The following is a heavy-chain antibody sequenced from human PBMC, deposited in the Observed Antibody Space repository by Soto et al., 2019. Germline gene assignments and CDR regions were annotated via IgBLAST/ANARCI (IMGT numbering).Heavy chain of an antibody. CDR3: ARGLIAGGYYYYMDV. J-gene: IGHJ6*03. CDR1: AYTFTSYD. CDR2: MNPNSGNT. V-gene: IGHV1-8*01. Sequence: ASVTGSCKASAYTFTSYDINWVRQATGQGLEWMGWMNPNSGNTGYAQKFQGRVTMTRNTSISTAYMELSSLRSEDTAVYYCARGLIAGGYYYYMDVWGKGTTVTVSS. D-gene: IGHD1-26*01.